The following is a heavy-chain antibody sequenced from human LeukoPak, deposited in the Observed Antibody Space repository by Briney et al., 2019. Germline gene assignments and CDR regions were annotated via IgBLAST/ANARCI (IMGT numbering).Heavy chain of an antibody. CDR3: ARAMGMTSDDAFDI. CDR2: IYYSGST. D-gene: IGHD4-11*01. J-gene: IGHJ3*02. Sequence: SETLSLTCTVSGGSISSYYWSWIRQPPGKGLEWIGYIYYSGSTNYNPSLKSRVTISVDTSKNQFSLKLSSVTAADTAVYYCARAMGMTSDDAFDIWGQGTMVTVSS. V-gene: IGHV4-59*01. CDR1: GGSISSYY.